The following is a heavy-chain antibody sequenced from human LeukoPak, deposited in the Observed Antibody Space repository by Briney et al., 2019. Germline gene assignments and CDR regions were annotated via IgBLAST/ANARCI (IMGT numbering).Heavy chain of an antibody. CDR3: ARVGLGYKGNYFDY. J-gene: IGHJ4*02. Sequence: ETLSLTCTVSGGSISSYYWSSIRQPPGKGLEWIGYIYYSGSTNYNPSLKSRDTISVGTSKNQFSLKLSSVTAADTAVYYCARVGLGYKGNYFDYWGQGTLVTVSS. CDR1: GGSISSYY. CDR2: IYYSGST. V-gene: IGHV4-59*01. D-gene: IGHD5-18*01.